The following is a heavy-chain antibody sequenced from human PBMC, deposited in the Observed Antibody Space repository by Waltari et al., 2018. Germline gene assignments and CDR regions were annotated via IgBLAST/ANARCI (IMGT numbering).Heavy chain of an antibody. CDR3: ARGTDYDSSGYYYKHFDP. J-gene: IGHJ5*02. V-gene: IGHV4-38-2*02. CDR1: GTSVRSGFY. Sequence: PGLVKPSETLSLSCLVSGTSVRSGFYCGWIRQSPEKGLEWIGSINFSGKKFYSPSLRGRVTLSVDTSKNEVSLSLTSVTAADSAIYFCARGTDYDSSGYYYKHFDPWGQGTHVTVSS. CDR2: INFSGKK. D-gene: IGHD3-22*01.